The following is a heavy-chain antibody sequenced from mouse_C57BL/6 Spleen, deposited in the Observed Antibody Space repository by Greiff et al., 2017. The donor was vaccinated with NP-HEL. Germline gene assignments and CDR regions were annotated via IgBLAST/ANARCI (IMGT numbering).Heavy chain of an antibody. CDR2: IYPRSGNT. J-gene: IGHJ1*03. CDR1: GYTFTSYG. V-gene: IGHV1-81*01. Sequence: VQLQQSGAELARPGASVKLSCKASGYTFTSYGISWVKQRTGQGLEWIGEIYPRSGNTYYNEKFKGKATLTADKSSSTAYMELRSLTSEDSAVYFCARERVYYDYDGGYFDVWGTGTTVTVSS. D-gene: IGHD2-4*01. CDR3: ARERVYYDYDGGYFDV.